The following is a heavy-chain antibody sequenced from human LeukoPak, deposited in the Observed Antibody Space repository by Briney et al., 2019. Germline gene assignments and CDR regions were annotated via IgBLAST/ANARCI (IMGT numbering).Heavy chain of an antibody. CDR2: INPSGGST. CDR3: AREGGSYYYFDY. CDR1: GYTFTSYY. J-gene: IGHJ4*02. V-gene: IGHV1-46*01. Sequence: ASVKVSCKASGYTFTSYYMHWVLQAPGQGLEWMGIINPSGGSTSYAQKFQGRVTMTRDTSTSTVYMELSSLRSEDTAVYYCAREGGSYYYFDYWGQGTLVTVSS. D-gene: IGHD1-26*01.